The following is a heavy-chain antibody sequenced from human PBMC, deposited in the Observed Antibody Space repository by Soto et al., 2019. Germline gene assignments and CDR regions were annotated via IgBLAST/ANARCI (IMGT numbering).Heavy chain of an antibody. CDR1: GFTFSNYG. V-gene: IGHV3-30*18. Sequence: QVQLVESGGGVVQPGRSLRLSCVVSGFTFSNYGMHWVRQAPGKGLEWVALISYDGSDIYYADSVKGRFTISRDNSKNTLYLQMNSLRGEDTAIYYCAKDGSRAEAGPGYYFYYGMDVWGQGTTVTVSS. D-gene: IGHD6-19*01. CDR3: AKDGSRAEAGPGYYFYYGMDV. J-gene: IGHJ6*02. CDR2: ISYDGSDI.